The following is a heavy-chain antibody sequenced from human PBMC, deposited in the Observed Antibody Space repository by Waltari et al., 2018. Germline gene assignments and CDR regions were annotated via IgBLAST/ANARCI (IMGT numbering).Heavy chain of an antibody. CDR1: GYTFTQFY. CDR2: INPQSGET. CDR3: ARDPDYTVSDNSCDFDDL. D-gene: IGHD3-3*01. Sequence: QIQLVQSGAEVKKPGASVKVSCKASGYTFTQFYIHWVRQAPGQGLEWMGWINPQSGETNYAQKFQGRVTMTRDTSIATVYLELSSRTSDDTALFYCARDPDYTVSDNSCDFDDLWGRGTLVTVSS. J-gene: IGHJ2*01. V-gene: IGHV1-2*02.